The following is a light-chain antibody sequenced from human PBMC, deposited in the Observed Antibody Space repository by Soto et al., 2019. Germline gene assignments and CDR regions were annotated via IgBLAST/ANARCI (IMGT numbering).Light chain of an antibody. CDR1: SSNTGAGYD. CDR2: ANN. Sequence: QSVLTQPPSVSGAPGQRVTISCTGSSSNTGAGYDVHWYQQLPGTVPKLLIYANNNRPSGVPDRFSGSKSGTSASLAITGLQAEDEADYYCQSYDRFLSIGVFGGGTKLTVL. J-gene: IGLJ3*02. CDR3: QSYDRFLSIGV. V-gene: IGLV1-40*01.